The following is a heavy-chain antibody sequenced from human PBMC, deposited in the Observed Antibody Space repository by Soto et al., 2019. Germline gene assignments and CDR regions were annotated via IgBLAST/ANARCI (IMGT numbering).Heavy chain of an antibody. CDR3: ARDPPRYCSGGSCYSGAFDI. D-gene: IGHD2-15*01. V-gene: IGHV4-31*03. Sequence: QVQLQESGPGLVKPSQTLSLTCTVSGGSISSGGYYWCWIRQHPGKGLEWIGYLYYSGRTYYNPSLKSRVTISVDTLKNQYSLNLSYVTAADTAMYYCARDPPRYCSGGSCYSGAFDIWGQGTMVTVSS. J-gene: IGHJ3*02. CDR2: LYYSGRT. CDR1: GGSISSGGYY.